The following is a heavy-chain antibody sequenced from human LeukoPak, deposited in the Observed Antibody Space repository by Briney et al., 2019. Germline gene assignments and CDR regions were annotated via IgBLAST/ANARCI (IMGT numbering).Heavy chain of an antibody. CDR3: ARGSNTAMVTTFDY. D-gene: IGHD5-18*01. J-gene: IGHJ4*02. CDR2: INHSGST. Sequence: SETLSLTCAVYGGSFSGYYWSWIRQPPGKGLEWIGEINHSGSTNYNPSLKSRVTISVDTSKNQFSLKLSSVTAADTAVYYCARGSNTAMVTTFDYWGQGTLVTVYS. V-gene: IGHV4-34*01. CDR1: GGSFSGYY.